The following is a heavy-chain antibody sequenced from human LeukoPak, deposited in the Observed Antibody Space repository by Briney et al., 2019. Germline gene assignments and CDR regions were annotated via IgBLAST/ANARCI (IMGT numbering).Heavy chain of an antibody. J-gene: IGHJ4*02. V-gene: IGHV3-30*02. Sequence: GGSLRLSCAASGFTFSTHGMHWVRQAPGKGLEWVAFIRYDGINKYYADSVKGRFTISRDSFKNTLYLQMNSLRPEDTAVYYCARTHLRYFDWLPNFDYWGQGTLVTVSS. D-gene: IGHD3-9*01. CDR3: ARTHLRYFDWLPNFDY. CDR2: IRYDGINK. CDR1: GFTFSTHG.